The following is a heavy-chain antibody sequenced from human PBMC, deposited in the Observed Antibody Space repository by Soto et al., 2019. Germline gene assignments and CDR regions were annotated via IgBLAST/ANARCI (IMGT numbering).Heavy chain of an antibody. D-gene: IGHD3-22*01. Sequence: PGGSLRLSCVASGFSFSSQAMHWVRQAPGKGLEWVAVISYDGSNKYYADSVKGRFTISRDNSKNTLYLQMNSLRAEDTAVYYCAKDRTPVTMIFFSYLDYWGQGTLVTVSS. V-gene: IGHV3-30*18. CDR1: GFSFSSQA. CDR2: ISYDGSNK. CDR3: AKDRTPVTMIFFSYLDY. J-gene: IGHJ4*02.